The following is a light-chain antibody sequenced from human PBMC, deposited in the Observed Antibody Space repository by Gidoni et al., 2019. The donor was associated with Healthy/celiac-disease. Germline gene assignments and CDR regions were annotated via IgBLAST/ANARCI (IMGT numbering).Light chain of an antibody. J-gene: IGKJ1*01. CDR1: QSISSY. Sequence: DIQITPSPSSLSASVGDRVTITFRASQSISSYLNWYQQKPGKAPKLLIYAASSLQSGVPSRFSGSGSGTDFTLNISSLQTEDFATYYCQQSYSTPRTFGQGTKVEIK. CDR3: QQSYSTPRT. CDR2: AAS. V-gene: IGKV1-39*01.